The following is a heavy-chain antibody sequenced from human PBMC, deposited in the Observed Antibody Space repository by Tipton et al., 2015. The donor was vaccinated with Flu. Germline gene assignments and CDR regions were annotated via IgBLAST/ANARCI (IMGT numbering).Heavy chain of an antibody. CDR2: IFHTGST. CDR1: GDSINNYEYF. J-gene: IGHJ4*02. V-gene: IGHV4-39*01. Sequence: TLSLTCTVPGDSINNYEYFWAWIRQSPGKGLEWIGSIFHTGSTFYNPSLKSRVAMSVDTSKNQFSLKLSSVTAADTAVFYCASLFSGYQVYYFDFWGQGTPVTVSS. D-gene: IGHD5-12*01. CDR3: ASLFSGYQVYYFDF.